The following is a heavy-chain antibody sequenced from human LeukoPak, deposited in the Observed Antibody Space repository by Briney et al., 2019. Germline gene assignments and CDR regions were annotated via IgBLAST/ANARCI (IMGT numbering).Heavy chain of an antibody. Sequence: GGSLRLSRAASGFTFSSYSRNWVRQAPGKGLEWVSSISSSSSYIYYADSVKGRFTISRDNAKNSLYLQMNSLRAEDTAVYYCARGPRRDGYNLDYWGQGTLVTVSS. J-gene: IGHJ4*02. CDR1: GFTFSSYS. CDR3: ARGPRRDGYNLDY. D-gene: IGHD5-24*01. CDR2: ISSSSSYI. V-gene: IGHV3-21*01.